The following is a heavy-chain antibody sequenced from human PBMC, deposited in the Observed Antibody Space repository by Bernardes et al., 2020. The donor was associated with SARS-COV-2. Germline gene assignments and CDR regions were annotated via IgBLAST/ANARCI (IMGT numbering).Heavy chain of an antibody. J-gene: IGHJ4*02. D-gene: IGHD1-26*01. CDR3: AGTTTTCCDY. CDR2: IAGDGSGT. Sequence: SMILSCAASGITFTTHWMHWVRQVPGTGLVWVSRIAGDGSGTTYADSVKGRFTISRDNAKNTLYLQMNSLRAEDSAVYYCAGTTTTCCDYWGQGTLVTGSS. V-gene: IGHV3-74*01. CDR1: GITFTTHW.